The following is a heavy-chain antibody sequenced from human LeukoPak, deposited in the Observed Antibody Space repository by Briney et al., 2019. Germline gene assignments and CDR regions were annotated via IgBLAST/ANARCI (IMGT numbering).Heavy chain of an antibody. V-gene: IGHV1-69*13. Sequence: SVKVSCKASGGTFSSYAISWVRQAPGQGLEWMGGIIPIFGTADYAQKFQGRVTITADESTSTAYMELSSLRSEDTAVYYCARDRYSELGGSYMNYWGQGTLVTVSS. J-gene: IGHJ4*02. CDR2: IIPIFGTA. CDR3: ARDRYSELGGSYMNY. CDR1: GGTFSSYA. D-gene: IGHD1-26*01.